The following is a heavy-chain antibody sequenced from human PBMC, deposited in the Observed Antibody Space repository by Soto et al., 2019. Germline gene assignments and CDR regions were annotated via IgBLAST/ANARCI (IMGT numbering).Heavy chain of an antibody. V-gene: IGHV1-8*01. D-gene: IGHD4-17*01. CDR3: ARGYGDYYHYYGMDV. Sequence: ASVKVSCKASGYTFTSYDINWVRQATGQGLEWMGWMNPNSGNTGYAQKFQGRVTMTRNTSISTAYMELSSLRSEDTAVYYCARGYGDYYHYYGMDVWGQGTTVTVSS. CDR1: GYTFTSYD. CDR2: MNPNSGNT. J-gene: IGHJ6*02.